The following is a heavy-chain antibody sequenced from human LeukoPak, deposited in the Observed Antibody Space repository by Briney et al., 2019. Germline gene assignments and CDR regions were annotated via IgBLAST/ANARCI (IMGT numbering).Heavy chain of an antibody. Sequence: PSGTLSLTCAVYGGSFSGYYWSWIRQPPGKGLEWIGEINHSGSTNYNPSLKSRVTISVDTSKNQFSLKLSSVTAADTAVYYCARVGYCSSTSCYKNTNFDYWGQGTLATVSS. CDR2: INHSGST. CDR1: GGSFSGYY. CDR3: ARVGYCSSTSCYKNTNFDY. V-gene: IGHV4-34*01. D-gene: IGHD2-2*02. J-gene: IGHJ4*02.